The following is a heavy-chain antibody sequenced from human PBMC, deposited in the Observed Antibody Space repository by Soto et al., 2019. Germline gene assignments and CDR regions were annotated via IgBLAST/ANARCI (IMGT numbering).Heavy chain of an antibody. V-gene: IGHV3-74*01. CDR1: GFTFSTYR. CDR2: ISGDGSIT. CDR3: ARDGGGLGY. J-gene: IGHJ4*02. D-gene: IGHD3-16*01. Sequence: GGSLRLSCAASGFTFSTYRLHWVRQPPGKGLLWVSRISGDGSITAYADSVKGRFTISRDNTKNTLYLQMNSLRPEDTAVYYCARDGGGLGYWGQGTLVTVSS.